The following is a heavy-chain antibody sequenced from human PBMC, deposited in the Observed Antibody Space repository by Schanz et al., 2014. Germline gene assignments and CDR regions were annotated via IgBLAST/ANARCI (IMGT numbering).Heavy chain of an antibody. CDR3: AKARRKSNCSGGRCFHYSYYGMDV. V-gene: IGHV3-23*04. Sequence: EVQLVESGGGLVQPGGSLRLSCAASGFTFNSYAMSWVRQAPGRGLEWVSGISGSGGTTHYADSVEGRFTVSRDNARNSLYLHMNTLGAEDTAVYYCAKARRKSNCSGGRCFHYSYYGMDVWGQGTTVTVSS. CDR2: ISGSGGTT. D-gene: IGHD2-15*01. J-gene: IGHJ6*02. CDR1: GFTFNSYA.